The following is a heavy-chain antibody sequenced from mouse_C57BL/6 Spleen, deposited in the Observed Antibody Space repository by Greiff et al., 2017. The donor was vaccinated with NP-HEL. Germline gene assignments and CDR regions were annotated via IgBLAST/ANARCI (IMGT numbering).Heavy chain of an antibody. CDR1: GFTFSSYA. J-gene: IGHJ3*01. CDR3: TRDRRSAWFAY. CDR2: ISSGGDYI. Sequence: EVKVVESGEGLVKPGGSLKLSCAASGFTFSSYAMSWVRQTPEKRLEWVAYISSGGDYIYYADTVKGRFTISRDNARNTLYLQMSSLKSEDTAMYYCTRDRRSAWFAYWGQGTLVTVSA. V-gene: IGHV5-9-1*02.